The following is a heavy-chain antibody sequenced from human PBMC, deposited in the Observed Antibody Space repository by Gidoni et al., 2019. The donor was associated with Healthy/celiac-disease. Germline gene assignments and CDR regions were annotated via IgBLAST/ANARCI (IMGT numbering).Heavy chain of an antibody. CDR1: GFTFDDYA. CDR2: MRWNSGSI. V-gene: IGHV3-9*01. J-gene: IGHJ4*02. Sequence: EVQLVESGGGLVQPGRSLRLSCAASGFTFDDYAIHWGRQAPGKGLEGVSGMRWNSGSIGYADSVKGRFTISRDNAKNSLYLQMNSLRAEDTALYYCAKEGVAGTFDYWGQGTLVTVSS. CDR3: AKEGVAGTFDY. D-gene: IGHD6-19*01.